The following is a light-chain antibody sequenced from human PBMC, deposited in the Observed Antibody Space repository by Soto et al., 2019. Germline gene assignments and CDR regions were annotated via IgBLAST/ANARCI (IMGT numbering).Light chain of an antibody. V-gene: IGKV3D-15*01. J-gene: IGKJ1*01. CDR1: QSVSSN. CDR2: GAS. Sequence: EIVITQSPATLSVSPGEIATLSCRASQSVSSNLAWYQQKHGQAPRLLMYGASTRATGVPDRFSGSGSGTDGTITISRLEKEDGSVYDGQQSGTYTWTFGQGTKVDIK. CDR3: QQSGTYTWT.